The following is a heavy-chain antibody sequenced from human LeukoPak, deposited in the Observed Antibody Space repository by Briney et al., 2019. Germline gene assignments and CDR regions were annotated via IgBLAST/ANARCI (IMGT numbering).Heavy chain of an antibody. Sequence: SETLSLTCTVSGGSVSSDSYYWSWIRQPPGKGLEWIGYIYYSGSTNYNPSLKSRVTISVDTSKNQFSLKLSSVTAADTAVYYCARGAGDFWSGYYLPNTKINYWGQGTLVTVSS. CDR3: ARGAGDFWSGYYLPNTKINY. J-gene: IGHJ4*02. V-gene: IGHV4-61*01. CDR2: IYYSGST. D-gene: IGHD3-3*01. CDR1: GGSVSSDSYY.